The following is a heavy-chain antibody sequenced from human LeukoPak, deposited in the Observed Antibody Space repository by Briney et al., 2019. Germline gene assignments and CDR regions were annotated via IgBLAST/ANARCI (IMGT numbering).Heavy chain of an antibody. V-gene: IGHV1-3*01. CDR3: ARVRYCSGGSCPLPDY. Sequence: ASVKVSCKASGYTFTSYAMHWVRQAPGQRLEWMGWINAGNGNTKYSQKFQGRVTITRDTSASTAHMELSSLRSEDTAVYYCARVRYCSGGSCPLPDYWGQGTLVTVSS. CDR2: INAGNGNT. D-gene: IGHD2-15*01. J-gene: IGHJ4*02. CDR1: GYTFTSYA.